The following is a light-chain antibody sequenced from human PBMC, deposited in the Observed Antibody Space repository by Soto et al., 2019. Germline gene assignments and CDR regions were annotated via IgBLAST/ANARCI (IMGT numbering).Light chain of an antibody. CDR1: SSNIGAGYD. Sequence: QSXLTQPPSVSGAXXXRVXISXTGSSSNIGAGYDVHWYQQLPGTAPKLLIYGNSNRPSGVPDRFSGSKSGTSASLAITGLQAEDEADYYCQSYDSSLSVLFGGGTKLTVL. CDR2: GNS. CDR3: QSYDSSLSVL. V-gene: IGLV1-40*01. J-gene: IGLJ2*01.